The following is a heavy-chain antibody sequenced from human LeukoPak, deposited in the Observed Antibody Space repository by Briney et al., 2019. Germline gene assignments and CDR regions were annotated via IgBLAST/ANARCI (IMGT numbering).Heavy chain of an antibody. Sequence: SVKVSCKASGGTFSGYAISWVRQAPGQGLEWMGGIIPIFGTANYAQKFQGRVTITADKSTSTAYMELSSLRSEDTAVYYCASKDYDILTGYFYADYWGQGTLVTVSS. D-gene: IGHD3-9*01. CDR1: GGTFSGYA. V-gene: IGHV1-69*06. CDR2: IIPIFGTA. CDR3: ASKDYDILTGYFYADY. J-gene: IGHJ4*02.